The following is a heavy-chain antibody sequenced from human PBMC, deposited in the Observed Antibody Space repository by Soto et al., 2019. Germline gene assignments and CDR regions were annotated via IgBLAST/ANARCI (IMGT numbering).Heavy chain of an antibody. D-gene: IGHD2-2*01. V-gene: IGHV3-30-3*01. J-gene: IGHJ5*02. CDR2: ISYDGSNK. CDR1: GFTFSSYA. CDR3: GSVYRFDP. Sequence: QVQLVESGGGVVQPGRSLRLSCAASGFTFSSYAMHWVRQAPGKGLEWVAVISYDGSNKYYADSVKGRFPISRDNSKNTLYLQMTSLRAEETAVYYCGSVYRFDPWGQGTLVTVSS.